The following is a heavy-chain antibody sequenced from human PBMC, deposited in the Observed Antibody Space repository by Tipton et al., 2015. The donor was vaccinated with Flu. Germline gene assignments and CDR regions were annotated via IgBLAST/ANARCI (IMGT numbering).Heavy chain of an antibody. V-gene: IGHV4-39*07. D-gene: IGHD3-10*01. J-gene: IGHJ4*02. CDR2: IYHSGTA. Sequence: TLSLTCTVSGGSISSSRYYWGWIRQPPGKGLEWIGSIYHSGTAYYNPSLKSRVTISVDTSKNQISLKLSSVTAADTAVYYCARGSGSGTYVISDFWGQGTLVTVSS. CDR3: ARGSGSGTYVISDF. CDR1: GGSISSSRYY.